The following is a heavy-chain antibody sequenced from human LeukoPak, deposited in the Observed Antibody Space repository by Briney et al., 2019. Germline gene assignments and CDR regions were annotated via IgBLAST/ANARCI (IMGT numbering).Heavy chain of an antibody. CDR3: ARDSVLTRFDY. J-gene: IGHJ4*02. V-gene: IGHV3-23*01. CDR2: ISGSGGST. D-gene: IGHD2-8*01. CDR1: GFTFSSYA. Sequence: GGSLRLSCAASGFTFSSYAMSWVRQAPGKGLEWVSAISGSGGSTYYADSVKGRFTISRDNAKNSLYLQMNSLRAEDTAVYYCARDSVLTRFDYWGQGTLVTVSS.